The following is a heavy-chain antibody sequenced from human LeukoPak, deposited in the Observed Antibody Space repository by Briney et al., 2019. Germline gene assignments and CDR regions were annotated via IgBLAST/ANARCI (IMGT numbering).Heavy chain of an antibody. V-gene: IGHV3-64*04. D-gene: IGHD6-6*01. J-gene: IGHJ4*02. CDR3: ATDLEVAARPNYFDY. Sequence: GGSLRLSCSASGFSFSRYAMHWVRQAPGKGLEYVSGISSNGGSTHYADSVKGRFTISRDNSKNTLYLQMNSLRAEDTAVYYCATDLEVAARPNYFDYWGQGTLVTVSS. CDR1: GFSFSRYA. CDR2: ISSNGGST.